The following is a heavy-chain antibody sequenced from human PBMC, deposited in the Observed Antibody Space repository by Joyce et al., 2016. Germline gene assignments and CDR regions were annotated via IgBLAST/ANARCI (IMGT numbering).Heavy chain of an antibody. CDR1: GFTFSNFG. J-gene: IGHJ1*01. Sequence: QVQLVESGGGVVQPGTSLRLSCAASGFTFSNFGMHWVRQAPGKGLDWVAFIWYDGSKKYYADSVKGRFTISRDNSKKKLYLQMDSLRAEDTALYYCARDLFGSATGTQLNSDHWGQGTLVTVSS. V-gene: IGHV3-33*01. CDR3: ARDLFGSATGTQLNSDH. CDR2: IWYDGSKK. D-gene: IGHD6-13*01.